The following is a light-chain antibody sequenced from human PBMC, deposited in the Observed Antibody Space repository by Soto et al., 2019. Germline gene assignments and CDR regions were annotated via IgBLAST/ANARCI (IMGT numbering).Light chain of an antibody. Sequence: EIVLTQSPATLSLSPGERATLSCRASQSISDTLAWYQQKPGQAPRLLISGASSRAADIPDRFSGSGSGTDFTLTINRLEPEDFAVYYCQQYDSSPRTFGQGTKVDIK. J-gene: IGKJ1*01. CDR2: GAS. CDR3: QQYDSSPRT. CDR1: QSISDT. V-gene: IGKV3-20*01.